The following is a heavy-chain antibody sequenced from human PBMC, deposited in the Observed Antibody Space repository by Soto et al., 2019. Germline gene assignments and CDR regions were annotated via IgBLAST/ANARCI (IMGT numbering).Heavy chain of an antibody. V-gene: IGHV5-51*01. Sequence: PGESLKISCXGSGYSFASYWIGWVRQMPGQDLEWMGIIYPGDSDTRYSPSFQGQVTISADKSLRTAYPQWTSLKASDTALYYCARTRSFTFGFYYDGMDVWGQGTTVTVSS. CDR3: ARTRSFTFGFYYDGMDV. CDR1: GYSFASYW. J-gene: IGHJ6*02. CDR2: IYPGDSDT. D-gene: IGHD3-16*01.